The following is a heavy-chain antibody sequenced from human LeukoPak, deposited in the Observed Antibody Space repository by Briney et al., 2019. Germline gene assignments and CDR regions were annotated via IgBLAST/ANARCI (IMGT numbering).Heavy chain of an antibody. CDR1: EFTFFTYS. D-gene: IGHD6-13*01. CDR3: ARDNRGGSWDY. Sequence: PGGSLRLSCAASEFTFFTYSMSWVRQAPGKGLEWVANIKQDGSEKYYVDSVKGRFTISRDNAKNSLYLQMNSLRAEDTAVYYCARDNRGGSWDYWGQGTLVTVSS. V-gene: IGHV3-7*01. J-gene: IGHJ4*02. CDR2: IKQDGSEK.